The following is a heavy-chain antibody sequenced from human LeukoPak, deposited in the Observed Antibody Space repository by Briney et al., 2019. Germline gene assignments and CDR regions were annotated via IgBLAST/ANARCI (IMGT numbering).Heavy chain of an antibody. CDR1: GGSISSSSHF. D-gene: IGHD3-10*01. CDR2: INYSGST. CDR3: VRYVVSGSGIYYFDY. V-gene: IGHV4-39*01. Sequence: PSETLSLTCTVSGGSISSSSHFWSWLRQPPGKGLEWIASINYSGSTYYNPSLKSRVTISVDTSKNQFSLKLGSVTAADTAVFYCVRYVVSGSGIYYFDYWGQGTLVTVSS. J-gene: IGHJ4*02.